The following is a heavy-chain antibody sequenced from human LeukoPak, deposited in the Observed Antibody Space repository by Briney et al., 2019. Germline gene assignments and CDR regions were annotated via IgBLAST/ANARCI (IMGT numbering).Heavy chain of an antibody. J-gene: IGHJ4*02. CDR1: GFTFRTYA. CDR2: TGSNGVT. Sequence: GGSLRLSCTGSGFTFRTYAFSWVRQAPGKGLEWVSATGSNGVTYYADSVKGRFTISRDNPKNALYLQMNGLRADDTAVYYCGIRDTSDYYVFWGQGTLVTVSS. V-gene: IGHV3-23*01. D-gene: IGHD3-22*01. CDR3: GIRDTSDYYVF.